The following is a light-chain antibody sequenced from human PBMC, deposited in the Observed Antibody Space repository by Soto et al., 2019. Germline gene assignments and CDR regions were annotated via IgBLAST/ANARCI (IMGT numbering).Light chain of an antibody. CDR3: SSYTSSSTLT. CDR2: EVS. V-gene: IGLV2-14*01. J-gene: IGLJ3*02. Sequence: QSALTQPASVSGSPGQSITISCTGTSSDVGGYNYVSWYQQHPGKAPKLMIYEVSNRPSGVSNRFSGSKSGNTASLTISGVQAEDEADYYCSSYTSSSTLTFGGGTKLTVL. CDR1: SSDVGGYNY.